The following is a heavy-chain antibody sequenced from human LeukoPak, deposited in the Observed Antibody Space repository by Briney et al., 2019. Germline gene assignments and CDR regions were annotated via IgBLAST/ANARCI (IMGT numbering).Heavy chain of an antibody. CDR1: GFTFSSYS. Sequence: GGSLRLSCAASGFTFSSYSMNWVRQAPGKGLEWASYISSSGSTIYYADSVKGRFTISRDNAKNSLYLQMNSLTAEDTAVYYCARDKIVGATHFDYWGQGTLVTVSS. J-gene: IGHJ4*02. D-gene: IGHD1-26*01. CDR2: ISSSGSTI. CDR3: ARDKIVGATHFDY. V-gene: IGHV3-48*04.